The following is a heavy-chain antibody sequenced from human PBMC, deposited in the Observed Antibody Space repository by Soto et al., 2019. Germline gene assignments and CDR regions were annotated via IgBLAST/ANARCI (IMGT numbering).Heavy chain of an antibody. D-gene: IGHD1-1*01. J-gene: IGHJ4*02. Sequence: QVQLVESGGGVVQPGRSLRLSCAASGLTFSNYGMQWVRQAPGKGLVWVAVISYDGSNKHYADSVKGRFTISRDNSKNTLYLQMDSLRVEDTAVYYCARKWGKDIVRTGTDFDNGGQGTLVTVSS. V-gene: IGHV3-30*03. CDR1: GLTFSNYG. CDR3: ARKWGKDIVRTGTDFDN. CDR2: ISYDGSNK.